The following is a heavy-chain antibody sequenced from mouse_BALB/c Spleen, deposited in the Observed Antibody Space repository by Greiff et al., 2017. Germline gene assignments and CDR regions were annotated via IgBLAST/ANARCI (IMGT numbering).Heavy chain of an antibody. D-gene: IGHD1-1*01. J-gene: IGHJ3*01. Sequence: EVKLMESGGGLVKPGGSLKLSCAASGFTFSSYAMSWVRQTPEKRLEWVASISSGGSTYYPDSVKGRFTISRDNARNILYLQMSSLRSEDTAMYYCARGGYYYGSSPYYFDYWGQGTLVTVSA. CDR2: ISSGGST. CDR3: ARGGYYYGSSPYYFDY. CDR1: GFTFSSYA. V-gene: IGHV5-6-5*01.